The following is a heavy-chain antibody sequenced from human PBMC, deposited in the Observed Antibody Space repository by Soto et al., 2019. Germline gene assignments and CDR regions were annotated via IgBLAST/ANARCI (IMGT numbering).Heavy chain of an antibody. D-gene: IGHD2-15*01. J-gene: IGHJ4*02. V-gene: IGHV3-74*01. Sequence: VQLVESGGGLVQPGGSLRLSCAASGFTFSSYWMHWVRQAPGKGLVWVSRINSDGSSTSYADSVKGRFTISRDNAKNTLYMQMSSLRAEDTAVYYCVRTSLVVAAATREDYWGQGTLVTVSS. CDR3: VRTSLVVAAATREDY. CDR1: GFTFSSYW. CDR2: INSDGSST.